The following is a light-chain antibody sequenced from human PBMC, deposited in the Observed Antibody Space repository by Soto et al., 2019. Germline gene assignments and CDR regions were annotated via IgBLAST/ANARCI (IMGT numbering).Light chain of an antibody. CDR3: LQYYDYPWT. V-gene: IGKV1-5*01. CDR2: DVS. J-gene: IGKJ1*01. CDR1: QSISNR. Sequence: IQLTQSPSTLSAAVGDRVTITCRASQSISNRLAWHQQKPGKAPKVLISDVSRLKSGVPSRFSGSGSGTEFILSISSLQPDDFATYYCLQYYDYPWTFGQGTKVDIK.